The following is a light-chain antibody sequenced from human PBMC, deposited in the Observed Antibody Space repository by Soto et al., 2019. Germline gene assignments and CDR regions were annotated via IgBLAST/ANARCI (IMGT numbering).Light chain of an antibody. CDR2: DVS. CDR3: SSQAVSSTLV. Sequence: QSVLTQPASVSGSPGQSITISCTGTSSDIGGYNYVSWYQQHPGKAPKLMIYDVSNRPSGVSNRFSGSKSGNTASLTISGLQDEDEADYYCSSQAVSSTLVFGGGTKLTVL. V-gene: IGLV2-14*01. CDR1: SSDIGGYNY. J-gene: IGLJ2*01.